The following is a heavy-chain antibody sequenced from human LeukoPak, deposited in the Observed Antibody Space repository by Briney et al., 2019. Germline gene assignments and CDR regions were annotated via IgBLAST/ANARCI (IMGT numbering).Heavy chain of an antibody. CDR1: GFTFSSYS. CDR3: ARDLVVSSSGWYFEVAFDI. CDR2: ISSSSSYI. Sequence: GGSLRLSCAASGFTFSSYSMNWVRQAPGKGLEWVSSISSSSSYIYYADSVKGRFTISRDNAKNSLYLQMNSLRAEDTAVYYCARDLVVSSSGWYFEVAFDIWGLGTMVTVSS. V-gene: IGHV3-21*01. D-gene: IGHD6-19*01. J-gene: IGHJ3*02.